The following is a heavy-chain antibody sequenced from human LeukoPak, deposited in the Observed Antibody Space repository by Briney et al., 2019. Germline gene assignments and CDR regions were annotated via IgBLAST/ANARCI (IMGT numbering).Heavy chain of an antibody. Sequence: SETLSLTCTVSGGSISSYYWSWIRQPAGKGLEWIGRIYTSGSTNYNPSLKSRVTISVDTSKDQFSLKLSSVTAADTAVYYCARDTLESYGSGSYRWFDPWGQGTLVTVSS. CDR2: IYTSGST. J-gene: IGHJ5*02. D-gene: IGHD3-10*01. CDR3: ARDTLESYGSGSYRWFDP. CDR1: GGSISSYY. V-gene: IGHV4-4*07.